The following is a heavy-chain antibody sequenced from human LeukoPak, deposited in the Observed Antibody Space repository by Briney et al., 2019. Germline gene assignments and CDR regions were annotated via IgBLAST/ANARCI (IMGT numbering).Heavy chain of an antibody. D-gene: IGHD3-10*01. CDR2: MNPNSGNT. CDR3: ARRNGSGSYYKRGYNWFDP. CDR1: GYTFTSYD. V-gene: IGHV1-8*03. Sequence: ASVKVSCKASGYTFTSYDINWVRQATGQGLEWMGWMNPNSGNTGYAQKFQGRVTITRNTSISTAYMELSSLRSEDTAVYYCARRNGSGSYYKRGYNWFDPWGQGTLVTVSS. J-gene: IGHJ5*02.